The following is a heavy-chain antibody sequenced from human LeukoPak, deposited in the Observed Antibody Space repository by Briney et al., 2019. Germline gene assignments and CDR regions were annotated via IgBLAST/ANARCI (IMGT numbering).Heavy chain of an antibody. Sequence: GGSLRLSCAASGFTFSSYAMSWVRQAPGKGLEWVSDINSSGGSTYYADSVRGRFTISRDNSKNTLYLQMNSLRAEDTAVYYCAKTYDSSGYHAFDIWGQGTMVTVSS. V-gene: IGHV3-23*01. CDR2: INSSGGST. CDR3: AKTYDSSGYHAFDI. J-gene: IGHJ3*02. D-gene: IGHD3-22*01. CDR1: GFTFSSYA.